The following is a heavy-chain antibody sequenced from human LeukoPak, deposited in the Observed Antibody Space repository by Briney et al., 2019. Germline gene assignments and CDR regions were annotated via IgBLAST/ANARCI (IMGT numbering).Heavy chain of an antibody. CDR1: GFTFSSYA. CDR3: AKSTAWTVTTHFDY. CDR2: ISGSGGST. J-gene: IGHJ4*02. D-gene: IGHD4-17*01. Sequence: PGGSLRLSCAASGFTFSSYAMSWVRQAPGKGLKGFSAISGSGGSTYYADSVKGRFTISRDNSKNTLYLQMNSLRAEDTAVYYCAKSTAWTVTTHFDYWGQGTLVTVSS. V-gene: IGHV3-23*01.